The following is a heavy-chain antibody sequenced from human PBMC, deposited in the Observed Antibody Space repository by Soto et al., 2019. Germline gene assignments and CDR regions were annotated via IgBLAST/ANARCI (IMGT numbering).Heavy chain of an antibody. CDR1: GFTVSSYG. CDR3: TGEVASGY. J-gene: IGHJ4*02. Sequence: QVQLVESGGGVVQPGRSLRLSCAVSGFTVSSYGMHWVRQAPGKGLEWVAVISRDGNTKYYADSVKGRFTISRDNSRNTLFLEMNSLRSEDMAVYHCTGEVASGYWGQGTLVTVSS. D-gene: IGHD2-8*02. CDR2: ISRDGNTK. V-gene: IGHV3-30*03.